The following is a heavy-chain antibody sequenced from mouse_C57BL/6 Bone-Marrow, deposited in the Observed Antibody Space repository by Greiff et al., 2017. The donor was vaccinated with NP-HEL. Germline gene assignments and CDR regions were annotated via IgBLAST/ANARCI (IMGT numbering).Heavy chain of an antibody. J-gene: IGHJ2*01. CDR1: GYTFTSYW. V-gene: IGHV1-53*01. D-gene: IGHD1-1*01. CDR3: ARSFITTVVIDY. Sequence: VQLQQPGTELVKPGASVKLSCKASGYTFTSYWMHWVKQRPGQGLEWIGNINPSNGGTNYNEKFKSKATLTVDKSSSTAYMQLSILTSEDSAVYYCARSFITTVVIDYWGQGTTLTVSS. CDR2: INPSNGGT.